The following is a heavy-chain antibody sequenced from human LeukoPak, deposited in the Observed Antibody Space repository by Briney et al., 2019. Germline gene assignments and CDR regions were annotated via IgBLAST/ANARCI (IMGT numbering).Heavy chain of an antibody. V-gene: IGHV4-34*01. J-gene: IGHJ4*02. CDR1: GGSFSDYY. D-gene: IGHD5-24*01. CDR2: INHSGST. CDR3: ARGGRWLQF. Sequence: ASETLSHTCAVYGGSFSDYYWSWIRQPPGKGLEWIGEINHSGSTNYNPSLKSRVTISIDTSKNQFSLKLSSVTAADTAVYYCARGGRWLQFWGQGTLVTVSS.